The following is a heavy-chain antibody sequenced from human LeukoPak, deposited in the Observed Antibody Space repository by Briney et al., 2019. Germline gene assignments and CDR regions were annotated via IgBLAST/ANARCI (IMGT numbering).Heavy chain of an antibody. CDR2: ISPSGGST. J-gene: IGHJ5*02. D-gene: IGHD5-24*01. Sequence: GASAKVSPKPFLYTFTSDYMHWVRQAPGQGPEWMGVISPSGGSTTSAQKFQSRVTLTRDMSTSTDYLELSSLRSEDTAVYYCARDNSVRDEAWWFNPWGEGTLVTVS. CDR1: LYTFTSDY. CDR3: ARDNSVRDEAWWFNP. V-gene: IGHV1-46*01.